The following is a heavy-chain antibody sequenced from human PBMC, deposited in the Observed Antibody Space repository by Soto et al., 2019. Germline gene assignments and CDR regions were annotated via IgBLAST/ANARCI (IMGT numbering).Heavy chain of an antibody. CDR1: GGSISSGGYY. J-gene: IGHJ4*02. D-gene: IGHD2-8*01. V-gene: IGHV4-31*03. CDR2: IYSSGVT. Sequence: QVQLQESGPGLVQPSQTLSLTCTVSGGSISSGGYYWSWIRQHPGKGLEWIGYIYSSGVTYHAPSLKRRVSMSVDMSKNQFSLRLSSVTAADTAVYYCATKPNGLYYFDYWGQGALVTVSS. CDR3: ATKPNGLYYFDY.